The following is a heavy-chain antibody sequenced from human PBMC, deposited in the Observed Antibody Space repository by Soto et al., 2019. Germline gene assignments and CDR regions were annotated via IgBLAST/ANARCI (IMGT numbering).Heavy chain of an antibody. CDR2: IWYDGRNK. V-gene: IGHV3-33*01. D-gene: IGHD3-22*01. J-gene: IGHJ4*02. CDR3: ARDKHYYDSSVWY. Sequence: QVQLVESGGGVVQPGRSLRLSCAASGFTFSSYGMHWVRQAPGKGLEWVAVIWYDGRNKYYADSVKGRFTISRDNXNNTLYLQMHSLRAEDTAVYYCARDKHYYDSSVWYWGQGTLVTVSS. CDR1: GFTFSSYG.